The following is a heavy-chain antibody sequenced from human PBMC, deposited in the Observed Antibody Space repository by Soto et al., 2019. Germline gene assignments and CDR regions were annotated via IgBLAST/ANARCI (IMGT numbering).Heavy chain of an antibody. CDR1: AYSFSSYG. CDR2: INPYNGNT. V-gene: IGHV1-18*01. Sequence: GASVKASCKASAYSFSSYGIMWVRQAPGQGLEWMGWINPYNGNTDYAQNLQGRVTMTTDTSTSTAYMEVRGLRSDDTAFYYCARSGNSDYWGQGTLVTVSS. J-gene: IGHJ4*02. D-gene: IGHD2-15*01. CDR3: ARSGNSDY.